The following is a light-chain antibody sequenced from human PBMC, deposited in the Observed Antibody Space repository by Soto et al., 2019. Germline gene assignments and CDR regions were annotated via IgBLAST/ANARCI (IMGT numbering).Light chain of an antibody. V-gene: IGKV1-9*01. J-gene: IGKJ1*01. CDR3: YQYNNWPT. Sequence: DIQVTQSPSSVSASVGDRVTITCRASQGISSYLAWYQQKPGKAPKLLIYAASTLQSGVPSRFSGSGSGTDFTLTISSLQSEDFAVYFCYQYNNWPTFGQGTKVDI. CDR2: AAS. CDR1: QGISSY.